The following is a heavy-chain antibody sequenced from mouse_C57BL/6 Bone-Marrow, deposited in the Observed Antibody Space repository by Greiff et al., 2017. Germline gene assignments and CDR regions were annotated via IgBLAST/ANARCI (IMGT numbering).Heavy chain of an antibody. D-gene: IGHD2-3*01. CDR3: ASRRGYYVGAMDY. Sequence: VQLQQSGPELVKPGASVKIPCKASGYTFTDYNMDWVKQSHGKSLEWIGDINPNNGGTIYNQKFKGKATLTVDKSSSPTYMELRSLTSEDTAVYCCASRRGYYVGAMDYWGQGTSVTVSS. CDR1: GYTFTDYN. J-gene: IGHJ4*01. V-gene: IGHV1-18*01. CDR2: INPNNGGT.